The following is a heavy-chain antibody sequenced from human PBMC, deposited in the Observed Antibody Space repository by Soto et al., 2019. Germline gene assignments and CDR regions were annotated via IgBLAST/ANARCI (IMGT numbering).Heavy chain of an antibody. CDR1: GGPVRDAYSY. J-gene: IGHJ3*02. Sequence: QVPLQESGPQLVKPSQPLSLTCTVSGGPVRDAYSYWTWIRQPPGKGLEWMGYLSYTGSTYYTPSLRTRATLSVDESSNHLSLRLSSVTAADTAVYDCARELEGGVFDIWGPGALVTVSS. CDR2: LSYTGST. CDR3: ARELEGGVFDI. V-gene: IGHV4-30-4*01. D-gene: IGHD2-8*02.